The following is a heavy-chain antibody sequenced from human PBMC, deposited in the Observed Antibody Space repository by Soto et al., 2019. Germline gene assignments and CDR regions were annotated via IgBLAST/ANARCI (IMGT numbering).Heavy chain of an antibody. CDR1: GGTFSSYA. CDR3: ARAPPPLAMVRGVALNNWFDP. J-gene: IGHJ5*02. D-gene: IGHD3-10*01. CDR2: IIPIFGTA. Sequence: SVKVSCKASGGTFSSYAISWVRQAPGQGLEWMGGIIPIFGTANYAQKFQGRVTITADESTSTAYMELSSLRSEDTAVYYCARAPPPLAMVRGVALNNWFDPWGQGTLVTVSS. V-gene: IGHV1-69*13.